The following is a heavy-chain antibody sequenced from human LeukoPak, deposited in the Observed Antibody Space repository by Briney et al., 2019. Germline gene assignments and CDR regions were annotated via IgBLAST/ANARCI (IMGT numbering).Heavy chain of an antibody. CDR3: AKGRGMVRGSFDY. J-gene: IGHJ4*02. CDR1: TSY. Sequence: GASVKVSCKATSYISWVRQAPGQGLEWMGWIGSYAGDTYYAQKFQGRVTVTADTSSSTAYMELRSLRSDDTAVYYCAKGRGMVRGSFDYWGQGTLVTVSS. D-gene: IGHD3-10*01. CDR2: IGSYAGDT. V-gene: IGHV1-18*01.